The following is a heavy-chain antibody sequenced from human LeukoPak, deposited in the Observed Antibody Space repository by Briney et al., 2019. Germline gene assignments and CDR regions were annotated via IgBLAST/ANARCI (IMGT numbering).Heavy chain of an antibody. CDR3: ARPLTLYCSGGSCFHDLYYFDY. V-gene: IGHV1-2*02. D-gene: IGHD2-15*01. CDR1: GYTFTGYY. J-gene: IGHJ4*02. CDR2: INPNSGGT. Sequence: ASVKVSCKASGYTFTGYYMHWVRQAPGQGLEWMGWINPNSGGTNYAQKFQGRVTMTRDTSISTAYMELSRLRSDDTAVYYCARPLTLYCSGGSCFHDLYYFDYWGQGTLVTVSS.